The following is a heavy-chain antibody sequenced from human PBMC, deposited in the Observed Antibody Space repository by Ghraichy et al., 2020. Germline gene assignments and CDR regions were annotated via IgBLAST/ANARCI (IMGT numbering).Heavy chain of an antibody. CDR2: ISSSSSTI. CDR3: ARDLRYCSSTSCYNYYYGMDV. Sequence: GGSLRLSCAASGFTFSSYSMNWVRQAPGKGLEWVSSISSSSSTIYYADSVKGRFTISRDNAKNSLYLQMNSLRAEDTAVYYCARDLRYCSSTSCYNYYYGMDVWGQGTTVTVSS. CDR1: GFTFSSYS. J-gene: IGHJ6*02. V-gene: IGHV3-48*01. D-gene: IGHD2-2*02.